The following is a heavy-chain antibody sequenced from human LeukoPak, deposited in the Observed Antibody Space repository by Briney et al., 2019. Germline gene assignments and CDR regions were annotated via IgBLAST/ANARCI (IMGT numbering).Heavy chain of an antibody. J-gene: IGHJ3*02. V-gene: IGHV1-69*13. CDR1: GGTFSSYA. D-gene: IGHD2-2*02. CDR3: ARVQGYCSSTSCYTDAHDAFDI. Sequence: ASVKVSCKASGGTFSSYAISWVRQAPGQGLEWMGGIIPIFGTANYAQKFQGRVTITADESTSTAYMELSSLRSEDTAVYYCARVQGYCSSTSCYTDAHDAFDIWGQGTMVTVSS. CDR2: IIPIFGTA.